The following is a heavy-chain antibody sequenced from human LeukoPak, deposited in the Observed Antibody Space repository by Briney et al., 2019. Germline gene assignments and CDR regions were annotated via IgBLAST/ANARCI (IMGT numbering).Heavy chain of an antibody. V-gene: IGHV3-30*04. CDR3: ARTVRYYDFWSGYFSYFDY. CDR1: GFTFSSYA. J-gene: IGHJ4*02. D-gene: IGHD3-3*01. CDR2: ISYDGSNK. Sequence: GGSLRLSCAASGFTFSSYAMNWVRQAQGKGLEWVAVISYDGSNKYYADSVKGRFTISRDNSKNTLYLQMNSLRAEDTAVYYCARTVRYYDFWSGYFSYFDYWGQGTLVTVSS.